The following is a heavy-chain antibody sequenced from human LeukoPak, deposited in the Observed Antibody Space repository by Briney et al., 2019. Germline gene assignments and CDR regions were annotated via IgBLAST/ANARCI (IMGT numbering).Heavy chain of an antibody. Sequence: GGSLRLSCAASGFTFSNYAMSWVRQAPGKGLEWVSAISGSSDGTYYADSVKGRFTISRDNSKNTLYLQMNSLRADDTAVYYCARDSHWAFDYWGQGTPVTVSS. CDR1: GFTFSNYA. D-gene: IGHD3-16*01. V-gene: IGHV3-23*01. CDR3: ARDSHWAFDY. J-gene: IGHJ4*02. CDR2: ISGSSDGT.